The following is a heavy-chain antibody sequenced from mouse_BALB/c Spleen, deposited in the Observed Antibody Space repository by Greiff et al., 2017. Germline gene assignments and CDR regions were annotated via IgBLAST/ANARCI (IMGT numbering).Heavy chain of an antibody. V-gene: IGHV5-6-5*01. Sequence: EVKLMESGGGLVKPGGSLKLSCAASGFTFSSYAMSWVRQTPEKRLEWVASISSGGSTYYPDSVKGRFTISRDNARNILYLQMSSLRSEDTAMYYCARGDYYGSRYWYFDVWGAGTTVTVSS. CDR3: ARGDYYGSRYWYFDV. J-gene: IGHJ1*01. CDR1: GFTFSSYA. D-gene: IGHD1-1*01. CDR2: ISSGGST.